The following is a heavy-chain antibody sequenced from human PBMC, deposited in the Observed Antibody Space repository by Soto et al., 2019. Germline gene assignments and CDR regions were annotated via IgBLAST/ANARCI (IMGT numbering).Heavy chain of an antibody. CDR2: ISYDGSNE. D-gene: IGHD3-10*01. CDR1: GFTFSSYA. CDR3: AKDSAGHYNSGTLLD. V-gene: IGHV3-30-3*01. J-gene: IGHJ4*02. Sequence: QVPVVESGGGVVQPGRSLRLSCAASGFTFSSYAMHWVRQAPGKGLEWVAVISYDGSNEYYADSVKGRFTISRDNSKNTLYLRMNSLRAEDTAVYYCAKDSAGHYNSGTLLDWGQGTLVTVSS.